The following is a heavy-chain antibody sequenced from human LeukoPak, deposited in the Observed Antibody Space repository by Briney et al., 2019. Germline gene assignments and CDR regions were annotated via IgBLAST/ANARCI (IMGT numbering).Heavy chain of an antibody. V-gene: IGHV4-34*01. CDR2: INHSGST. D-gene: IGHD4-17*01. Sequence: SGTLSLTCAVYGGSFSGYYWSWIRQPPGKGLEWIGEINHSGSTNYNPSLKSRVTISVDTSKNQFSLKLSSVTAADTAVYYCARGPQTTVTSFNYYFYGVDVWGQGTTVTVSS. J-gene: IGHJ6*02. CDR1: GGSFSGYY. CDR3: ARGPQTTVTSFNYYFYGVDV.